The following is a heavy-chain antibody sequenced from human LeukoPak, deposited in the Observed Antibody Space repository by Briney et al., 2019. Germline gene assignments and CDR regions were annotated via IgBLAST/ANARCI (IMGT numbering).Heavy chain of an antibody. CDR1: GGSFSGYY. CDR2: INHSGST. Sequence: SETLSLTCAVYGGSFSGYYWSWIRQPPGKGLEWIGEINHSGSTNYNPSLKSRVTISVDTSKNQFSLKLSSVTAADTAVYYCARVPHKKYYYGSGRFHHDYWGQGTLVTVSS. V-gene: IGHV4-34*01. CDR3: ARVPHKKYYYGSGRFHHDY. J-gene: IGHJ4*02. D-gene: IGHD3-10*01.